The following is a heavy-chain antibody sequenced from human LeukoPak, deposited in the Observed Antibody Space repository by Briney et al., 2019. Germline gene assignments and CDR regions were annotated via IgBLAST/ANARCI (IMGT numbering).Heavy chain of an antibody. V-gene: IGHV3-13*01. D-gene: IGHD3-3*01. CDR1: GFTFSSYD. Sequence: GGSLRFSCAASGFTFSSYDMHWVRQATGKGLEWVSAISTAGDTYYPGSVKGRFSISRENAKNSLYLQMNSLRAGDTAVYYCAVGLRFLLVWGQGTMVTVSS. J-gene: IGHJ3*01. CDR2: ISTAGDT. CDR3: AVGLRFLLV.